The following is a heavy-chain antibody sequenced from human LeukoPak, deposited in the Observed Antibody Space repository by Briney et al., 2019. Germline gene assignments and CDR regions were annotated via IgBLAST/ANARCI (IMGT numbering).Heavy chain of an antibody. CDR3: AKGAGFGELLVPFDY. D-gene: IGHD3-10*01. Sequence: PGGSLRLSCAASGFTFSSYAMSWVRQAPGKGLEWVSAIVGSGGSTYYADSVKGRFTISRDNSKNTLYLQMNSLRVEDTAVYYCAKGAGFGELLVPFDYWGQGTLVTVSS. CDR2: IVGSGGST. CDR1: GFTFSSYA. J-gene: IGHJ4*02. V-gene: IGHV3-23*01.